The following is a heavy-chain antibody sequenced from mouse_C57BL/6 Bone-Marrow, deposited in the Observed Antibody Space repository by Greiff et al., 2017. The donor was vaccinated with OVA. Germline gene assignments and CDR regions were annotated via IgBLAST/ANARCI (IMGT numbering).Heavy chain of an antibody. CDR2: IDPSDSYT. J-gene: IGHJ2*01. V-gene: IGHV1-50*01. CDR3: ARGFAY. CDR1: GYTFTSYW. Sequence: QVQLQQPGAELVKPGASVKLSCKASGYTFTSYWMQWVKQRPGQGLEWIGEIDPSDSYTNYNQKFKGKATLTVDTSSSTAYMQLRSLTSEDSAVYYCARGFAYWGQGTTLTVSS.